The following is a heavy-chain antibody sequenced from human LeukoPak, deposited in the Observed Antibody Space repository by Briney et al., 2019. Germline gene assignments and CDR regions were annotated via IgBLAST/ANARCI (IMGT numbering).Heavy chain of an antibody. CDR2: ITSSGGST. CDR3: AKVFSIFGVVVNHPLGFDP. Sequence: AGSLRLSCTASGFTFSSYAMSWVRQAPGKGLEWVSSITSSGGSTYYADSVKGRFTTSTDNFKNTPYSPMNSLRADATPFYYFAKVFSIFGVVVNHPLGFDPWGGGTLVTVSS. D-gene: IGHD3-3*01. CDR1: GFTFSSYA. V-gene: IGHV3-23*01. J-gene: IGHJ5*02.